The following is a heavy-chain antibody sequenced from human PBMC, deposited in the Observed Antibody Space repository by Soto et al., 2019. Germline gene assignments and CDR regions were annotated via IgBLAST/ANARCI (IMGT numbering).Heavy chain of an antibody. V-gene: IGHV3-30-3*01. CDR2: ISYDGSNK. J-gene: IGHJ4*02. D-gene: IGHD3-3*01. Sequence: SLRLSCAASGFTFSSYAMHWVRQAPGKGLEWVAVISYDGSNKYYADSVKGRFTISRDNSKNTLYLQMNSLRAEDTAVYYCASPQKNYDFGRGYYTGIGYWGQGTLVTVSS. CDR3: ASPQKNYDFGRGYYTGIGY. CDR1: GFTFSSYA.